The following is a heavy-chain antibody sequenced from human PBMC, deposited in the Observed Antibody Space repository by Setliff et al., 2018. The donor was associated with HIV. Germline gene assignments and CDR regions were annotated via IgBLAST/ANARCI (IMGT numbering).Heavy chain of an antibody. D-gene: IGHD2-2*01. J-gene: IGHJ4*02. CDR3: ARDTSSSY. CDR1: GYTFTDYY. Sequence: GASVKVSCKASGYTFTDYYMHWVRQAPGQGLEWMGWIKPNSGGTNYARKFQGRVTMTRDTSISTAYMDLSRLRSDDTAVYYCARDTSSSYWGQGTPVTVSS. V-gene: IGHV1-2*02. CDR2: IKPNSGGT.